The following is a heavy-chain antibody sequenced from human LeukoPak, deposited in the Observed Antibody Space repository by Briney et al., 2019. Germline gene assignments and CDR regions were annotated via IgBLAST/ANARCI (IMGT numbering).Heavy chain of an antibody. J-gene: IGHJ4*02. D-gene: IGHD6-6*01. V-gene: IGHV3-74*01. CDR2: INSDGSST. Sequence: GGSLRLSSAASGFTFSSYWMHWVRQAPGKGLVWVSRINSDGSSTRYEDSVKGRFTISRDNAKNTLYLQMNSLRAEDTAVYYCARGGDMAARGFDYWGQGTLVTVSS. CDR1: GFTFSSYW. CDR3: ARGGDMAARGFDY.